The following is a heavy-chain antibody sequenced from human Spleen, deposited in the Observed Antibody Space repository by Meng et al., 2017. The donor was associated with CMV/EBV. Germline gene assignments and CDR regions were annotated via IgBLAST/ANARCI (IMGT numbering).Heavy chain of an antibody. V-gene: IGHV5-51*01. CDR1: NFTTYW. CDR3: ARGSREGHAYYYYAMDV. Sequence: NFTTYWIGWLRQMPGKGLEWLGIIYPGDSDTRYSPSFRGQVIISADKSITTAYLKWSSLKASDTAMYYCARGSREGHAYYYYAMDVWGQGTTVTVSS. J-gene: IGHJ6*02. CDR2: IYPGDSDT.